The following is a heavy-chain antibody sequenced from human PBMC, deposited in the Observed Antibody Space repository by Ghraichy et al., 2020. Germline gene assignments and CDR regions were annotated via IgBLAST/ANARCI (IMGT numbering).Heavy chain of an antibody. Sequence: ETLSLTCAVYGGSFSGYYWSWIRQPPGKGLEWIGEINDSGTTNYNPSLKSRVTISVDTSKNQFSLKLSSVTAADTAVYYCARKGDYFDYWGQGALVTVSS. D-gene: IGHD3-16*01. CDR2: INDSGTT. CDR1: GGSFSGYY. CDR3: ARKGDYFDY. V-gene: IGHV4-34*01. J-gene: IGHJ4*02.